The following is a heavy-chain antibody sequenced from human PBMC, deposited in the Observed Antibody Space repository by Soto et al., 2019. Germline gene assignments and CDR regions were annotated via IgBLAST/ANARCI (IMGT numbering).Heavy chain of an antibody. D-gene: IGHD4-17*01. V-gene: IGHV3-30*18. Sequence: QVQLVESGGGVVQPGRSLRLSCAASGFTFSSYGMHWVRQAPGKGLEWVAVISYDGSNKYYADSVKGRFTISRDNSKNTLYLQMNSLRAEDTAVYYCAKEIYGDDLWVENWFDPWGQGTLVTVSS. CDR2: ISYDGSNK. J-gene: IGHJ5*02. CDR3: AKEIYGDDLWVENWFDP. CDR1: GFTFSSYG.